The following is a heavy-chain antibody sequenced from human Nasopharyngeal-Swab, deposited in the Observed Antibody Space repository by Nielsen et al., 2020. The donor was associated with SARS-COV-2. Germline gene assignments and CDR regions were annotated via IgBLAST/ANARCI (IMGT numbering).Heavy chain of an antibody. CDR1: GLSLSTSGMC. V-gene: IGHV2-70*20. CDR2: IDWDDDK. Sequence: SGPTLVKPTQTLTLTCTFSGLSLSTSGMCVSRVRQPPGKALEWLALIDWDDDKYYSTSLKTRLTISKDTSKNQVVLTMTNMDPVDTATYYCTRSVVVAVEGAFDIWGQGTMVTVSS. J-gene: IGHJ3*02. D-gene: IGHD2-15*01. CDR3: TRSVVVAVEGAFDI.